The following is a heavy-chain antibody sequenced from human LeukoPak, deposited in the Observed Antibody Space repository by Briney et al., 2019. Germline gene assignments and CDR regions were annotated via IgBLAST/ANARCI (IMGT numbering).Heavy chain of an antibody. CDR2: INIDGATT. CDR1: GFTFSGYW. D-gene: IGHD1-26*01. Sequence: GSLRLSCAASGFTFSGYWMHWVRQAPGKGLEWVSRINIDGATTNYADSVKGRFTISRDNAKNTLHLQMNSLRADDTAVYYCVRGAVGTGVWFDPWGQGTLVTVSS. V-gene: IGHV3-74*01. J-gene: IGHJ5*02. CDR3: VRGAVGTGVWFDP.